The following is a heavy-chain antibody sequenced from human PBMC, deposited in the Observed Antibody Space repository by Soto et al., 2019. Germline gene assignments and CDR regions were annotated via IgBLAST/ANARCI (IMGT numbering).Heavy chain of an antibody. Sequence: SETLSLTCTLSGGTISSYYCIWIRQPPGKGLEWIGYIYYSGSTNYNPSLKSRVTISVDTSKNQFSLKLSSVTAADTAVYYCARDRGSGSAWFDPWGQGTLVTVS. CDR1: GGTISSYY. J-gene: IGHJ5*02. CDR2: IYYSGST. CDR3: ARDRGSGSAWFDP. V-gene: IGHV4-59*01. D-gene: IGHD3-10*01.